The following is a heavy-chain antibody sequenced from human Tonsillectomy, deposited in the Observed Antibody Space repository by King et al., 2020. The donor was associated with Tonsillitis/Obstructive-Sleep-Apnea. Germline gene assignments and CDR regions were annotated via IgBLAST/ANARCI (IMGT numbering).Heavy chain of an antibody. CDR2: INPSGGST. CDR3: AGEGPLYQQRTRRWFDP. D-gene: IGHD2-2*01. J-gene: IGHJ5*02. CDR1: GYTFTSYY. Sequence: VQLVESGAEVKKPGASVKVSCKASGYTFTSYYMHWVRQAPGQGLEWMGIINPSGGSTSYAQKFQGRVTMTRDTSTSTVYMELSSLRSEDTAVDYCAGEGPLYQQRTRRWFDPWGQGTLVTVSS. V-gene: IGHV1-46*01.